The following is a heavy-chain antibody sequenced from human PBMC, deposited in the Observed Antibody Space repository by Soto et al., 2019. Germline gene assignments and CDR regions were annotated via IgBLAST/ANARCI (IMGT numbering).Heavy chain of an antibody. CDR2: ISRDGSTK. Sequence: QVQLVESGGGVVQPGRSLRLSCAASGFTVSSYGMHWVRQAPGKGLEWVAVISRDGSTKYYADSVKGRFTISRDNSRNTLFMEMNSLGGDDVAVYYCAGEVASGYWGQGTLVTVSS. CDR1: GFTVSSYG. CDR3: AGEVASGY. D-gene: IGHD2-21*01. J-gene: IGHJ4*02. V-gene: IGHV3-30*03.